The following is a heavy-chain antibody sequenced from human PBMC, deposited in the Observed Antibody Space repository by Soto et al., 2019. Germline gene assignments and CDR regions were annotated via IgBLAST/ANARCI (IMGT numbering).Heavy chain of an antibody. CDR3: ATAAASAVYYDSSGYYFGIYHY. D-gene: IGHD3-22*01. V-gene: IGHV1-24*01. Sequence: ASVKVSCKVSGYTLTELSMHWVRQAPGKGLEWMGGFDPEDGETIYAQKFQGRVTMTEDTSTDTAYMELSSLRSEDTAVYYCATAAASAVYYDSSGYYFGIYHYCGQGTLVTVS. CDR2: FDPEDGET. J-gene: IGHJ4*02. CDR1: GYTLTELS.